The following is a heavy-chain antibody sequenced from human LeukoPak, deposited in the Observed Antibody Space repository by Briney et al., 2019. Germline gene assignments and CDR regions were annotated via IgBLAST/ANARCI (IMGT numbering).Heavy chain of an antibody. J-gene: IGHJ3*02. CDR1: GGSISSYY. CDR2: IYYSGST. Sequence: SETLSLTCTVPGGSISSYYWSWIRQPPGKGLEWIGYIYYSGSTNYNPSLKSRVTISVDTSKNQFSLKLSSVTAADTAVYYCARVGRFLEWLLVGDDAFDIWGQGTMVTVSS. CDR3: ARVGRFLEWLLVGDDAFDI. D-gene: IGHD3-3*01. V-gene: IGHV4-59*01.